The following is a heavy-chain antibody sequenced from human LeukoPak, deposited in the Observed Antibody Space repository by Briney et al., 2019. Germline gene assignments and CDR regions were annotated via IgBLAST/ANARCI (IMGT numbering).Heavy chain of an antibody. CDR2: ISSSGSTI. CDR3: ARDQYCSGGSCYVDV. Sequence: GRSLRLSCAASGFTFSDYYMSWIRQAPGKGLEWVSYISSSGSTIYYADSVKGRFTISRDNAKNSLYLQMNSLRAEDTAVYYCARDQYCSGGSCYVDVWGKGTTVTVSS. D-gene: IGHD2-15*01. CDR1: GFTFSDYY. V-gene: IGHV3-11*04. J-gene: IGHJ6*03.